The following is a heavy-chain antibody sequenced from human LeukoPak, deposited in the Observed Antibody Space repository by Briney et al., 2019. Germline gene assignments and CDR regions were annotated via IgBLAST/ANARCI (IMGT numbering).Heavy chain of an antibody. J-gene: IGHJ4*02. Sequence: SETLSLTCTVPGGSISSSSYYWGWIRQPPGKGLEWIGSIYYSGSTYYNPSLKSRVTISVDTSKNQFSLKLSSVTAADTAVYYCARHGVLEYPPTGWGQGTLVTVSS. CDR1: GGSISSSSYY. D-gene: IGHD1-1*01. V-gene: IGHV4-39*01. CDR3: ARHGVLEYPPTG. CDR2: IYYSGST.